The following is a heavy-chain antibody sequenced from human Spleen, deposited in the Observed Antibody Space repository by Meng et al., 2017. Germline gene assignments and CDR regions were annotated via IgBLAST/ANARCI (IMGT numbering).Heavy chain of an antibody. Sequence: ASVKVSCKVSGYTLTELSMHWVRQAPGQGLEWMGRINPNSGGTDYAQKFQGRVTLTRDTSISTAYMDLSRLRSDDTAVYYCARDEDISAAGKLFGDYWGQGTLVTVSS. V-gene: IGHV1-2*06. CDR1: GYTLTELS. CDR3: ARDEDISAAGKLFGDY. J-gene: IGHJ4*02. CDR2: INPNSGGT. D-gene: IGHD6-13*01.